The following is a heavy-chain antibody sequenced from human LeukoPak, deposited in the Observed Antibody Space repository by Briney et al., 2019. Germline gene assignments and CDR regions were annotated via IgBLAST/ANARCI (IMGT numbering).Heavy chain of an antibody. V-gene: IGHV4-30-4*01. J-gene: IGHJ5*02. CDR1: GGSISSGDYY. D-gene: IGHD3-10*01. Sequence: SETLSLTCTVSGGSISSGDYYWSWIRQPPGKGLEWIGYIYYSGSTYYNPSLKSRVTISVDTSKNQFSLKLGSVTAADTAVCYCARVYYYGANWFDPWGQGTLVTVSS. CDR3: ARVYYYGANWFDP. CDR2: IYYSGST.